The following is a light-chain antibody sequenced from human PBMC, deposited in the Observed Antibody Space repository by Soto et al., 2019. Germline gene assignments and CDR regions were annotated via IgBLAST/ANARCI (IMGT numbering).Light chain of an antibody. CDR1: ISDIGGYNF. CDR3: ASYTRTTTLV. J-gene: IGLJ2*01. Sequence: ALTQPASVSGSPGQSITISCTGTISDIGGYNFISWYQHHPGKAPKLVIYDVNNRPSGISYRFSGSKSGNTASLTISGLQAEDEADYYCASYTRTTTLVFGGGTKLTVL. V-gene: IGLV2-14*01. CDR2: DVN.